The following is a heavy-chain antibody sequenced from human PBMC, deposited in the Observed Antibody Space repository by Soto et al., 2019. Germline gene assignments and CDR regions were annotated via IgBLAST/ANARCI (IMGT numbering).Heavy chain of an antibody. CDR3: ARGVYTVTTGNWFDP. CDR1: GGSISSYY. V-gene: IGHV4-4*07. J-gene: IGHJ5*02. Sequence: LSETLSLPCTVAGGSISSYYWSWIRQPAGKGPEWIGRIYTSGSTNYNPSLKSRVTMSVDTSKNQFSLKLSSVTAADTAVYSCARGVYTVTTGNWFDPWGQGTLVAVSS. D-gene: IGHD4-4*01. CDR2: IYTSGST.